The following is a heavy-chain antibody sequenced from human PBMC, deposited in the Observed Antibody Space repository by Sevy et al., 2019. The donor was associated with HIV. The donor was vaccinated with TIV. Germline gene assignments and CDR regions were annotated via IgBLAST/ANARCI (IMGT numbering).Heavy chain of an antibody. D-gene: IGHD2-15*01. CDR2: ISSSSSTI. V-gene: IGHV3-48*01. CDR3: ARVGSVVGGAFDI. J-gene: IGHJ3*02. Sequence: GGSLRLSCTASGFTFSSYSMNWVRQAPGKGLEWVSYISSSSSTIYYADSVKGRFTISRDNAKNSLYLQMNSLRAEDTAVYDCARVGSVVGGAFDIWGQGTMVTVSS. CDR1: GFTFSSYS.